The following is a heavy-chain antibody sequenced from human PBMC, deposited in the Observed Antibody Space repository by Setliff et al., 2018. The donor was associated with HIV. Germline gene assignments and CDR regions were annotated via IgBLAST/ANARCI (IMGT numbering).Heavy chain of an antibody. D-gene: IGHD3-10*01. CDR1: GGSISSYY. Sequence: PSETLSLTCTVSGGSISSYYWSWIRRPPGKGLEWIGYIYYSGSTNYNPSLKSRVTISVDTSKNQFSLKLSSVTAADTAVYYCARGAELLWFGELHNIPYFDYWGQGTLVTVSS. CDR2: IYYSGST. J-gene: IGHJ4*02. V-gene: IGHV4-59*01. CDR3: ARGAELLWFGELHNIPYFDY.